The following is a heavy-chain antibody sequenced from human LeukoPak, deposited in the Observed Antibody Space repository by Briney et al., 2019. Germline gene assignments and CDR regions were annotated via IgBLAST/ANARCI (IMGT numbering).Heavy chain of an antibody. Sequence: GGSLRLSCAASGFTFSSYSMNWVRQAPGKGLEWVSSISSSSSYIYYADSVKGRFTISRDNAKNSLYLQMNSLRAEDTAVYYCVRDPKTYWYFDLWGRGTLVTVSS. CDR2: ISSSSSYI. CDR1: GFTFSSYS. V-gene: IGHV3-21*01. J-gene: IGHJ2*01. CDR3: VRDPKTYWYFDL.